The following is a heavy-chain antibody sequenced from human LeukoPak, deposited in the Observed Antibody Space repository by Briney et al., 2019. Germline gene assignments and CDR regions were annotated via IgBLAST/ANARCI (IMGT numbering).Heavy chain of an antibody. J-gene: IGHJ6*03. Sequence: SETLSLTCTVSGGSISSYYWSWIRQPPGKGLEWIGYIYYSGSTNYNPSLKSRVTISVDTSKNQFSLKLSSVTAADTAVYYCARDRQQLEPLYYYYYMDVWGKGTTVTVSS. V-gene: IGHV4-59*12. CDR3: ARDRQQLEPLYYYYYMDV. CDR1: GGSISSYY. D-gene: IGHD6-13*01. CDR2: IYYSGST.